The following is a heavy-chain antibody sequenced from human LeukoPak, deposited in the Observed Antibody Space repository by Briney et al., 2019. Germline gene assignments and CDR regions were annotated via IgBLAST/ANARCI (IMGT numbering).Heavy chain of an antibody. CDR3: ARGPHKRTYDRDNWFDP. CDR1: GYTFTSYY. CDR2: INPSGGST. Sequence: ASVKVSCKASGYTFTSYYMHWVRQAPGQGLEWMGIINPSGGSTNYAQKFQGRVTMTRDMSTSTVYMELSSLRSEDTAVFYCARGPHKRTYDRDNWFDPWGQGTLVTVSS. D-gene: IGHD3-3*01. V-gene: IGHV1-46*01. J-gene: IGHJ5*02.